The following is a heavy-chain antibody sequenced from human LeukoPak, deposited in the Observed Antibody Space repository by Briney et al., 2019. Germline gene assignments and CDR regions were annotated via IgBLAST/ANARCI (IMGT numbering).Heavy chain of an antibody. Sequence: SETLSLTCTVSGGSISSYYWSWIRQPPGKGLEWIGYIYYSGSTNYNPSLKSRVTISVDTSKNQFSLKLSSVTAADTAVYYCAAPARGIAAAAFDFWGQGTLVTVSS. V-gene: IGHV4-59*08. CDR1: GGSISSYY. CDR3: AAPARGIAAAAFDF. CDR2: IYYSGST. D-gene: IGHD6-13*01. J-gene: IGHJ4*02.